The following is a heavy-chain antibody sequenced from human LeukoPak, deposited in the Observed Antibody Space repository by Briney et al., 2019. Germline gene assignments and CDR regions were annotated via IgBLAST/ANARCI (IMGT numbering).Heavy chain of an antibody. CDR3: ARVSLGAAAGTSR. D-gene: IGHD6-13*01. CDR2: ISSSSSYI. J-gene: IGHJ4*02. CDR1: GFTFSSYN. Sequence: GGSLRLSCAASGFTFSSYNMNWVRQAPGKGLEWVSSISSSSSYIYYTDSVKGRFTISRDNAKNSPYLQTNSLRADDTAIYYCARVSLGAAAGTSRWGQGTLVTVSS. V-gene: IGHV3-21*01.